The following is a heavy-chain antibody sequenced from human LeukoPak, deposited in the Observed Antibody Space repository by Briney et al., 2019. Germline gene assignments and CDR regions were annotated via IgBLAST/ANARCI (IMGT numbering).Heavy chain of an antibody. CDR2: LYRGGAT. Sequence: PGGSLRLSCEVSGFTVSTTYMSWVRQAPGKGLEWVSILYRGGATYYADSVKGRFSISGHDSNNTLFLQMNSLRPEDTAVYYCARGDYYDDCGYSDWGQGTLVTVSS. V-gene: IGHV3-53*04. D-gene: IGHD3-22*01. CDR1: GFTVSTTY. CDR3: ARGDYYDDCGYSD. J-gene: IGHJ4*02.